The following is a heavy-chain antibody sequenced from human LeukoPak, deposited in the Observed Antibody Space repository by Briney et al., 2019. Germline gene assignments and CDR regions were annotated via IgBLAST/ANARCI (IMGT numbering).Heavy chain of an antibody. CDR1: GYTFTSYG. CDR2: ISAYNGNT. Sequence: ASVKVSCKASGYTFTSYGICWVRQAPGQGLEWMGWISAYNGNTNYAQKLQGRVTMTTDTSTSTAYMELRSLRSDDTAVYYCARDRLITMVRGRAFDIWGQGTMVTVSS. J-gene: IGHJ3*02. D-gene: IGHD3-10*01. V-gene: IGHV1-18*01. CDR3: ARDRLITMVRGRAFDI.